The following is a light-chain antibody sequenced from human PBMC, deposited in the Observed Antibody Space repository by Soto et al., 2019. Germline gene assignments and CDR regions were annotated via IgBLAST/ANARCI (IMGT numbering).Light chain of an antibody. CDR2: DAS. CDR1: QSISSW. Sequence: DIQMTQSPSTLSESLGDRVTITCRASQSISSWLAWYQQKPGKAPKLLIYDASSLESGVPSRFSGSGSGTEFTLTISSLQPDDFATYYCQQYNSYSWTFGQGTKVEIK. CDR3: QQYNSYSWT. V-gene: IGKV1-5*01. J-gene: IGKJ1*01.